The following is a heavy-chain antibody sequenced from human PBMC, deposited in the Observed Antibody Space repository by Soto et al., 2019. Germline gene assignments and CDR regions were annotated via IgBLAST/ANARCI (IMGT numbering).Heavy chain of an antibody. V-gene: IGHV4-34*01. CDR1: GGPFSGYY. CDR2: INHSGST. D-gene: IGHD1-7*01. CDR3: ARGKMARYNCNYMDWFDP. J-gene: IGHJ5*02. Sequence: SETLSLTCAVYGGPFSGYYWSWIRQPPGKGLEWIGEINHSGSTNYNPSLKSRVTISVDTSKNQFSLKLSSVTAADTAVYYCARGKMARYNCNYMDWFDPWGQGTLVTVSS.